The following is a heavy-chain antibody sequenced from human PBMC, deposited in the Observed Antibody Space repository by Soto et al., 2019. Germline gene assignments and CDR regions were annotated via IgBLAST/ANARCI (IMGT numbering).Heavy chain of an antibody. Sequence: QVPRVESGGGVVQPGRSLRLSCAASGFTFSSYGMHWVRQAPGTGLEWVAVIWYDGSNKYYADSVKGRFTISRDNSKNTLYLQMNSLRSEDTAVYYCARECLGGSPYTYYFDYWGQGTLVTVSS. CDR1: GFTFSSYG. V-gene: IGHV3-33*01. D-gene: IGHD3-16*01. J-gene: IGHJ4*02. CDR3: ARECLGGSPYTYYFDY. CDR2: IWYDGSNK.